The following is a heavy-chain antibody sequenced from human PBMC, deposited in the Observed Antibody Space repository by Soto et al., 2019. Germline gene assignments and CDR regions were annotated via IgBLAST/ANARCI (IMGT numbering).Heavy chain of an antibody. CDR1: GFTFNTYW. Sequence: GGSLRLSCAASGFTFNTYWMHWVRQAPGKGLVWVSRINSDGSSTFYADSVKGRFTISRDNAKNTLYLQMNSLRAEDTAVYYCASSLLTPFDYWGQGILVTVSS. V-gene: IGHV3-74*01. CDR3: ASSLLTPFDY. CDR2: INSDGSST. J-gene: IGHJ4*02. D-gene: IGHD7-27*01.